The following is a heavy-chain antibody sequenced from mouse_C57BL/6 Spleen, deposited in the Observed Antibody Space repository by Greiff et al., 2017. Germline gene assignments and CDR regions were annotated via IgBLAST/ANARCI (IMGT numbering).Heavy chain of an antibody. V-gene: IGHV1-55*01. CDR3: ARSGIYGNYFDY. CDR2: IYPGSGST. Sequence: QVQLQQPGAELVKPGASVKMSCKASGYTFTSYWITWVKQRPGQGLEWIGDIYPGSGSTNYNEKFKSKATLTVDTSSSTAYMQRSSLTSEDSAVYYCARSGIYGNYFDYWGQGTTLTVSS. D-gene: IGHD2-1*01. J-gene: IGHJ2*01. CDR1: GYTFTSYW.